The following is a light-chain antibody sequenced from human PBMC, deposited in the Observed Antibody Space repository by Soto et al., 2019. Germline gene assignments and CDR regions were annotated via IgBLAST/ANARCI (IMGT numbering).Light chain of an antibody. V-gene: IGKV3-15*01. J-gene: IGKJ1*01. Sequence: EIVMTQSPATLSVPPVEIPTLSCRASQSVSSNLAWYQQKPGQAPRLLIYGASTRATGIPARFSGSGSGTEFTLTISSLQSEDFAVYYCQQYNNWWKFGQGTKVDIK. CDR1: QSVSSN. CDR3: QQYNNWWK. CDR2: GAS.